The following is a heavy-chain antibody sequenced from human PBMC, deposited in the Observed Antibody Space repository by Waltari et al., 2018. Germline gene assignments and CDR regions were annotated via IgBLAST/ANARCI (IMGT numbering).Heavy chain of an antibody. V-gene: IGHV3-13*01. J-gene: IGHJ3*02. CDR1: GFNIATYD. Sequence: EVQLVESGGALVQPGGSLRLSCAASGFNIATYDMHWVRQVTGKGLEWVSGVGTVGDTLYSGSVKGRFTISRENVKNSLYLQMNSLRAGDTAVYYCVRGGSDAFDIWGQGTMVTVSS. D-gene: IGHD3-16*01. CDR3: VRGGSDAFDI. CDR2: VGTVGDT.